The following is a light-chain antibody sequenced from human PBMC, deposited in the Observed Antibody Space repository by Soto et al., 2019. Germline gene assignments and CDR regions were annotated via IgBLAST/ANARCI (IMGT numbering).Light chain of an antibody. CDR2: EVS. V-gene: IGLV2-14*01. Sequence: QSALTQPASVSGSPGQSITISCTGTSSDVGGYNYVSWYQQHPGKAPKVVIYEVSNRPSGVSNRFSGSKSGNTASLTISGLQAEDEADYDCSSYASGSTLVFGGGTKLTFL. J-gene: IGLJ2*01. CDR1: SSDVGGYNY. CDR3: SSYASGSTLV.